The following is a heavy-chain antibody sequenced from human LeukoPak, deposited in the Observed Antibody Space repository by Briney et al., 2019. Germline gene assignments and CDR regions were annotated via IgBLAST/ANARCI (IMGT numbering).Heavy chain of an antibody. V-gene: IGHV3-48*01. Sequence: GGSLRLSCAASGFIFTTYSMSWVRQAPGKGLEWVSHIPSSGSSIYYADSVKGRFTISRDNAKSSLYLQMNSLRAEDTAVYYCARTLLYCSGGSCCPTRFDSWDQGTLVTVSS. CDR1: GFIFTTYS. J-gene: IGHJ4*02. CDR3: ARTLLYCSGGSCCPTRFDS. D-gene: IGHD2-15*01. CDR2: IPSSGSSI.